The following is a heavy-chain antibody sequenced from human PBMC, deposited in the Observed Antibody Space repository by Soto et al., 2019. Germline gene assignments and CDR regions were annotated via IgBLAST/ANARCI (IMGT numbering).Heavy chain of an antibody. CDR1: AFTFSSYA. Sequence: QVQLVESGGGVVQPGRSLRLSCAASAFTFSSYAMHWVRQAPGKGLEWVAVTSYDESNKYYADSVKGRFTISRDNSKNTLYLQMNSLRAEDTAVYYCARAKHDSSDYYYRLYYYYGMDVWGQGTTVTVSS. D-gene: IGHD3-22*01. V-gene: IGHV3-30-3*01. J-gene: IGHJ6*02. CDR3: ARAKHDSSDYYYRLYYYYGMDV. CDR2: TSYDESNK.